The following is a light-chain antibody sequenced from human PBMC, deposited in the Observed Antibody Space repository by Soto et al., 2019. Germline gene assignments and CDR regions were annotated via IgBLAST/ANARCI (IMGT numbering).Light chain of an antibody. CDR2: GAS. CDR3: QQYGSSGT. CDR1: QTVRNNY. J-gene: IGKJ1*01. Sequence: EIVLTQSPATLSLSPGERATLSCRASQTVRNNYLAWYQQKPGQAPRLLIYGASNRATGIPDRFSGSGSGTDFTLTISRLEPEDFAVYYCQQYGSSGTLGQGTKVDIK. V-gene: IGKV3-20*01.